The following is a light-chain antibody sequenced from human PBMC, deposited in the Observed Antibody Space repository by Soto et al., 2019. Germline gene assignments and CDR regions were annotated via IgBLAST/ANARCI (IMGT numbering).Light chain of an antibody. V-gene: IGKV3-20*01. J-gene: IGKJ3*01. CDR1: QSVSSSY. CDR2: GAS. CDR3: QQYGSSFSFT. Sequence: EIVLTQSPGTLSLSPGERATLSCRASQSVSSSYLGLYQQKPGQAPRLLIYGASSRATGIPDRFSGSGSGTDFTLTISRLEPEDFAVYYCQQYGSSFSFTFGPGTKVDIK.